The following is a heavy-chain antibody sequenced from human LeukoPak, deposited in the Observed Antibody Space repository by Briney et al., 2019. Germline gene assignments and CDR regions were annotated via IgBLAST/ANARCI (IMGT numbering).Heavy chain of an antibody. CDR3: ARGRSHPKGYSYGSASPYYYYGMDV. V-gene: IGHV4-34*01. CDR1: GGSFSGYY. CDR2: INPSGST. Sequence: KPSETLSLTCAVYGGSFSGYYWSWIRHPPGKGLEWIGEINPSGSTNYNPSLKSRVTISVDTSKNQFSLKLSSVTAADTAVYYCARGRSHPKGYSYGSASPYYYYGMDVWGQGTTVTVSS. J-gene: IGHJ6*02. D-gene: IGHD5-18*01.